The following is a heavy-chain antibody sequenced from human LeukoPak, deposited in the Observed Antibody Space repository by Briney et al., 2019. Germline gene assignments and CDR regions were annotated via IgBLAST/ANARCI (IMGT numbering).Heavy chain of an antibody. V-gene: IGHV3-11*01. J-gene: IGHJ4*02. CDR2: ISTSGSTI. D-gene: IGHD1-26*01. CDR1: GFTFSDYY. CDR3: ARDLELWELPHFDY. Sequence: GSLRLSCAASGFTFSDYYMSWIRQAPGKGLEWVSYISTSGSTIYYADSVKGRFTISRDNAKNSLYLQMNGLRAEDTAVYYCARDLELWELPHFDYWGQGTLVTVSS.